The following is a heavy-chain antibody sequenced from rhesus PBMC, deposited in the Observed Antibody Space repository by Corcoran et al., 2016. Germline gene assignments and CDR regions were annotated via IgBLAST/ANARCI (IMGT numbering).Heavy chain of an antibody. CDR3: ARDEWTVTTFFDY. J-gene: IGHJ4*01. CDR2: IDGNSAGT. D-gene: IGHD4-23*01. CDR1: GGSISGYY. Sequence: QVQLQESGPGLVKPSETLSLTCTVSGGSISGYYWSWIRQPPGKGLEGIGNIDGNSAGTNYTPSLKSRVTISKDTSKNQFSRKLSSVTAADTAVYYCARDEWTVTTFFDYWGQGVLVTVSS. V-gene: IGHV4-81*01.